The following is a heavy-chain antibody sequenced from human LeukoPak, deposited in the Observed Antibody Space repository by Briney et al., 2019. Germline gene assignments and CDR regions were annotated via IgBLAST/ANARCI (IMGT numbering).Heavy chain of an antibody. J-gene: IGHJ6*02. D-gene: IGHD3-22*01. CDR3: ARWVRATYYYDSSGPYGMDV. CDR1: GFTFSSYA. CDR2: ISYDGSNK. V-gene: IGHV3-30-3*01. Sequence: GGSLRLSCAASGFTFSSYAMHWVRQAPGKGLEWVAVISYDGSNKYYADSVKGRFTISRDNSKNTLYLQMNSLRAEDTAVYYCARWVRATYYYDSSGPYGMDVWGQGTTVTVSS.